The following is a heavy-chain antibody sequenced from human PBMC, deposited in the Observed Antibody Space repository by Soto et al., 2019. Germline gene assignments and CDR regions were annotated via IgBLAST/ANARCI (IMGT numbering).Heavy chain of an antibody. J-gene: IGHJ4*02. D-gene: IGHD1-26*01. V-gene: IGHV4-34*01. CDR3: ARQIRGIRLHC. Sequence: QVQLQQWGAGLLKPSETLSLTCAVYGGSFSGYYWSWIRQPPGKGLEWIGEINHSGSTNYNPSLKSXSTSSXXTSKNQFTMKLSSVTAADTAVYYCARQIRGIRLHCWGKGTLVTVSS. CDR1: GGSFSGYY. CDR2: INHSGST.